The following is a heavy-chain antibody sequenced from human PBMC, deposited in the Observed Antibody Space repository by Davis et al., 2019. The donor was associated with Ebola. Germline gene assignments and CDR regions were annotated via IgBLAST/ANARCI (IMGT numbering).Heavy chain of an antibody. CDR3: AKSAGYYYDSSGYYPSYYFDY. V-gene: IGHV3-9*01. Sequence: GGSLRLSCAASGFTFDDYAMHWVRQAPGKGLEWVSVISWNSGSIGYADSVKGRFTISRDNANNSLYLQMNSLRAEDTALYYCAKSAGYYYDSSGYYPSYYFDYWGQGTLVTVSS. CDR2: ISWNSGSI. D-gene: IGHD3-22*01. CDR1: GFTFDDYA. J-gene: IGHJ4*02.